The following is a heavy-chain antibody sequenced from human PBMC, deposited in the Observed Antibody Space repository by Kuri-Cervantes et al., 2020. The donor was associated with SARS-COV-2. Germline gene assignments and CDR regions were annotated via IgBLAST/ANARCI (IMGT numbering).Heavy chain of an antibody. CDR1: GYTFTDYY. Sequence: ASVKVSCKASGYTFTDYYMHGVRQAPGQGLEWMGWINPNSGGTNYAQKFQGWVTMTRDTSISTVYMELSRLRSDDTAVYYCARSTPFRRLLVISQGGAFDIWGQGTMVTVSS. CDR3: ARSTPFRRLLVISQGGAFDI. J-gene: IGHJ3*02. V-gene: IGHV1-2*04. CDR2: INPNSGGT. D-gene: IGHD3-9*01.